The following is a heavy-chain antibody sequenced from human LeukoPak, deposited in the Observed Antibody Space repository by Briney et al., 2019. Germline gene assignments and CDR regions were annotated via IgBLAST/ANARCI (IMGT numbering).Heavy chain of an antibody. CDR2: IYYSGST. CDR3: AREGVAAAGTGFDY. CDR1: GVSISSGRYY. Sequence: PSETLSLTCTVSGVSISSGRYYWSWIRQHPGKGLEWIGYIYYSGSTYYNPSLKSRVTISVDTSKNQLSLKLSSVTAADTAVYYCAREGVAAAGTGFDYWGQGTLVTVSS. J-gene: IGHJ4*02. V-gene: IGHV4-31*03. D-gene: IGHD6-13*01.